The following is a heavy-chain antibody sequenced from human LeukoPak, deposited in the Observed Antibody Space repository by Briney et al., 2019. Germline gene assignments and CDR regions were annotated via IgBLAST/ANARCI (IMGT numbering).Heavy chain of an antibody. CDR3: AKDLGIAVAVTDAFDI. J-gene: IGHJ3*02. D-gene: IGHD6-19*01. V-gene: IGHV3-30*18. CDR2: ISYDGSNK. CDR1: GFTFSSYG. Sequence: GRSLRLSCAASGFTFSSYGMHWVRQAPGKGLEWVAVISYDGSNKYYADSVKGRFTISRDNSKNTLYLQMNSLRAEDTAVYYCAKDLGIAVAVTDAFDIWGPGTMVTVSS.